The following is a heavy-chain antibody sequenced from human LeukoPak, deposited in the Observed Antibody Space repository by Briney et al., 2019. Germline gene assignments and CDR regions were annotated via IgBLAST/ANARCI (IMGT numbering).Heavy chain of an antibody. V-gene: IGHV4-59*01. J-gene: IGHJ4*02. D-gene: IGHD3-22*01. Sequence: PSETLSLTCTVSGGSISSYYWSWIRQPPGKGLEWIGYIYYSGSTNCNPSLESRVTISVDTYKNQFSLNLSSVTAADTAVYYCARGNSYNYGDFDYWGQGTLVTVSS. CDR1: GGSISSYY. CDR2: IYYSGST. CDR3: ARGNSYNYGDFDY.